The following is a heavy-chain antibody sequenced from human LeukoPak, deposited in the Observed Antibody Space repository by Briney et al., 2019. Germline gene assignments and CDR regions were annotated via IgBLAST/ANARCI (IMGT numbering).Heavy chain of an antibody. D-gene: IGHD1-26*01. V-gene: IGHV3-23*01. J-gene: IGHJ4*02. Sequence: GGSLRLSCAASRFTFSIYAMSWVRQAPGKGLEWVSGISGSGGDTYYADSVKGRFTISRDNAKNSLFLQMNSLRAEDTALYYCATYSGAHHKTFDDWGQGTLVTVSS. CDR1: RFTFSIYA. CDR2: ISGSGGDT. CDR3: ATYSGAHHKTFDD.